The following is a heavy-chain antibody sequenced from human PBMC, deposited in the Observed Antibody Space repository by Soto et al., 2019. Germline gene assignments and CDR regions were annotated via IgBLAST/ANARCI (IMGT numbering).Heavy chain of an antibody. CDR1: GFTFSSYS. V-gene: IGHV3-48*02. J-gene: IGHJ6*02. D-gene: IGHD3-9*01. CDR2: ISSSSSTI. CDR3: ARDKRDYDILTGYYPYYYYGMDV. Sequence: GGSLRLSCAASGFTFSSYSMNWVRQAPGKWLEWVSYISSSSSTIYYADSVKGRFTISRDNAKNSLYLQMNSLRDEDTAVYYCARDKRDYDILTGYYPYYYYGMDVWGQGTTVTVS.